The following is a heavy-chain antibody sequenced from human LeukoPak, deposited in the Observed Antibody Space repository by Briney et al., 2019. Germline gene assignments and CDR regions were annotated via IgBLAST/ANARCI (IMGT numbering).Heavy chain of an antibody. CDR3: ARGDYYDSSGYYRHFDY. D-gene: IGHD3-22*01. Sequence: GASVKVSCKPSGGTFSSYAISWVRQAPGQGLEWMGRIIPIFGTANYAQKFQGRVTITTDESTSTAYMELSSLRSEDTAVYYCARGDYYDSSGYYRHFDYWGQGTLVTVSS. CDR1: GGTFSSYA. CDR2: IIPIFGTA. V-gene: IGHV1-69*05. J-gene: IGHJ4*02.